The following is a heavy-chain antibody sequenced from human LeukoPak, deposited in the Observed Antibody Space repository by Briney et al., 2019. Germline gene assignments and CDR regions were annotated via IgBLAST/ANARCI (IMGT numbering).Heavy chain of an antibody. Sequence: GGSLRLSCAASGFTFDDYAMHWVRQAPGKGLEWVSGISWNSGSIGYADSVKGRFTISRDNAKNSLYLQMNSLRAEDTALYYCAKGVHDYGGNPDYYFDYWGQGTLVTVSS. V-gene: IGHV3-9*01. CDR2: ISWNSGSI. D-gene: IGHD4-23*01. CDR1: GFTFDDYA. CDR3: AKGVHDYGGNPDYYFDY. J-gene: IGHJ4*02.